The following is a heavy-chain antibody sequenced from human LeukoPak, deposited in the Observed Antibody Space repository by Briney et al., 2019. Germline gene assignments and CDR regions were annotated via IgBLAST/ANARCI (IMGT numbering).Heavy chain of an antibody. J-gene: IGHJ4*02. CDR2: IYTSGST. D-gene: IGHD3-3*01. Sequence: PSQTLSLTCTVSGGSISSGSYYWSWIRQPAEKGLEWIGRIYTSGSTNYNPSLKSRVTISVDTSKNQFSLKLSSVTAADTAVYYCARSFSYYDFWSGYGYYFDYWGQGTLVTVSS. CDR1: GGSISSGSYY. CDR3: ARSFSYYDFWSGYGYYFDY. V-gene: IGHV4-61*02.